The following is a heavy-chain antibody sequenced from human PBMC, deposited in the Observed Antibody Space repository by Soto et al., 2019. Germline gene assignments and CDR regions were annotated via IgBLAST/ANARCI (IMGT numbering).Heavy chain of an antibody. V-gene: IGHV3-66*01. CDR1: GFTVSSNY. CDR2: IYSGGST. J-gene: IGHJ4*02. CDR3: ARARGGLRVEYYFDY. D-gene: IGHD3-16*01. Sequence: GGSLRLSCAASGFTVSSNYMSWVRQAPGKGLEWVSVIYSGGSTYYADSAKGRFTISRDNSKNTLYLQMNSLRAEDTAVYYCARARGGLRVEYYFDYWGQGTLVTVSS.